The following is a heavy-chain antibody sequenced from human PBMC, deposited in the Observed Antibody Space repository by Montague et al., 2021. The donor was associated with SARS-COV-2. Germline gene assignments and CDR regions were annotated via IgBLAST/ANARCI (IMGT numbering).Heavy chain of an antibody. Sequence: SETLSLTCVVSGVSLSSTTWWSWVRQSPGKGLEWVGEIYLTGFTHYNPSVKSRVTISLDDSKNQFSLRLTSVTAAETAVYFCARGGLGKRGFDSWGQGALVTVSS. V-gene: IGHV4/OR15-8*03. J-gene: IGHJ4*02. CDR1: GVSLSSTTW. D-gene: IGHD3/OR15-3a*01. CDR2: IYLTGFT. CDR3: ARGGLGKRGFDS.